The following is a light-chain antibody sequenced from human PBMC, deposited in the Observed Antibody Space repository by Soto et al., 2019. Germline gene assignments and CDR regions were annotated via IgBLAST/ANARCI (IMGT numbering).Light chain of an antibody. Sequence: EIVMTQSPANLSVSPGERATLSCRASQSVSSNLAWYQQKPGQAPRVLIYDIATRATGSPTRFSGSGSGTEFTLTISSLQSEDFAVYYWQQYNSWPLTFGGGTKVEIK. J-gene: IGKJ4*01. CDR1: QSVSSN. CDR3: QQYNSWPLT. V-gene: IGKV3D-15*01. CDR2: DIA.